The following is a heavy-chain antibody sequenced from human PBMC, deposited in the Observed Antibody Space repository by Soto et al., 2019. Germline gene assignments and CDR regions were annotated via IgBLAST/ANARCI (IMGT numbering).Heavy chain of an antibody. CDR1: GFAFSSYA. CDR3: MKDRYVDY. Sequence: GGSLRLSCSVSGFAFSSYAMHWVRQAPGKGLEYVGSISSEGASTYYPDSVKGRFIISRDNSKNTLYLQMSSLRGEDTAVYYCMKDRYVDYWGQGILVTVSS. V-gene: IGHV3-64D*06. J-gene: IGHJ4*02. CDR2: ISSEGAST.